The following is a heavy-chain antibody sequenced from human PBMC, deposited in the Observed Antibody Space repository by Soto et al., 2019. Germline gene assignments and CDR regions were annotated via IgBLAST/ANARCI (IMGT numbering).Heavy chain of an antibody. CDR3: ARANREYSTSWHLAS. J-gene: IGHJ4*02. Sequence: HPGGSLRLSCEASGFTFSNYGMHWVRQAPGKGLEWVAVVQYDGDKKYYADSVKGRFTISRDSSRDTLYLQMNSLRVEDTAAYYCARANREYSTSWHLASLGRGPLVSV. V-gene: IGHV3-33*01. CDR1: GFTFSNYG. CDR2: VQYDGDKK. D-gene: IGHD6-13*01.